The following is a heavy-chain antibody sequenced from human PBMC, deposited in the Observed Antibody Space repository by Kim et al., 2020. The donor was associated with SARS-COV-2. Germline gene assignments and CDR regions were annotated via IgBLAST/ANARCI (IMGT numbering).Heavy chain of an antibody. CDR1: GGSISSSSYY. D-gene: IGHD3-3*01. CDR2: IYYSGST. Sequence: SETLSLTCTVSGGSISSSSYYWGWIRQPPGKGLEWIGSIYYSGSTYYNPSLKSRVTISVDTSKNQFSLKLSSVTAADTAVYYCARESDGLRTIFGVVIRGVHPYGMDVWGQGTTVTVSS. V-gene: IGHV4-39*07. CDR3: ARESDGLRTIFGVVIRGVHPYGMDV. J-gene: IGHJ6*02.